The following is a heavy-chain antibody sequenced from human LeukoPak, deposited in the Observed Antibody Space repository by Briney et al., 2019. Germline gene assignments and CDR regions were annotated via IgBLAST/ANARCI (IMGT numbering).Heavy chain of an antibody. D-gene: IGHD6-19*01. CDR1: GYTFTSCD. V-gene: IGHV1-8*01. CDR2: MNPNSGNT. CDR3: TRGSSGRRDN. Sequence: GASVKVSCKASGYTFTSCDINWVRQATGQGLEWMGWMNPNSGNTGYGQSFQGRITITREISIGTAYMELSSLTSEDTAIYYCTRGSSGRRDNWGQGTLVTVSA. J-gene: IGHJ4*02.